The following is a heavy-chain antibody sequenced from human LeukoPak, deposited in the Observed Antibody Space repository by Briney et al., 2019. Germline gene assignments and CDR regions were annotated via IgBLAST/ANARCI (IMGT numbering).Heavy chain of an antibody. CDR1: GFTFDDYG. CDR3: ARAPDYYYYYYMDV. Sequence: GGSLRLSCAASGFTFDDYGMSWVRHAPGKGLEWVSGINWNGGSTGYADSVKGRFTISRDNAKNSLYLQMNSLRAEDTALYYCARAPDYYYYYYMDVWGKGTTVTVSS. CDR2: INWNGGST. J-gene: IGHJ6*03. V-gene: IGHV3-20*04.